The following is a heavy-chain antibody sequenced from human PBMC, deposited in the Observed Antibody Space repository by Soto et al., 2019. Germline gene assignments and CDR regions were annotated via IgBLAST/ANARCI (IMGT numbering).Heavy chain of an antibody. D-gene: IGHD4-4*01. V-gene: IGHV4-34*01. CDR3: ARGRTVIHYYYYGMDV. J-gene: IGHJ6*02. CDR2: INHSGST. CDR1: GGSFSGYY. Sequence: SETLSLTCAVYGGSFSGYYLSWIRQPPGKGLEWIGEINHSGSTNYNPSLKSRVTISVDTSKNQFSLKLSSVTAADTAVYYCARGRTVIHYYYYGMDVWGQGTTVTVSS.